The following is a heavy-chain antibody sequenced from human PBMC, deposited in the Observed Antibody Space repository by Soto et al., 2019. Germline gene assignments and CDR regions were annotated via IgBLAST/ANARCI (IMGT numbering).Heavy chain of an antibody. J-gene: IGHJ5*02. CDR1: GGSISSGGYY. CDR2: IYYSGST. V-gene: IGHV4-31*02. CDR3: ARAPDKGGWFDP. Sequence: LCGGSISSGGYYWSWIRQHPGKGLEWIGYIYYSGSTYYNPSLKSRVTISVDTSKNQFSLKLSSVTAADTAVYYCARAPDKGGWFDPWGQGTLVTVSS. D-gene: IGHD3-16*01.